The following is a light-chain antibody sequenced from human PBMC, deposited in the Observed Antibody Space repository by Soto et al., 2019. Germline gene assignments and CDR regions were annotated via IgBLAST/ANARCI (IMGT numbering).Light chain of an antibody. V-gene: IGLV2-11*01. J-gene: IGLJ1*01. CDR2: DVS. Sequence: HSALTQPRSVSGSPGQSVTISCTGTSSDVAIYNYISWYQQHPGEAPKLMIHDVSERPSGVPDRFSGSKSGNMASLTISGLQAEDEADYYCCSYAGSYTFARNVFGTGTKVTVL. CDR3: CSYAGSYTFARNV. CDR1: SSDVAIYNY.